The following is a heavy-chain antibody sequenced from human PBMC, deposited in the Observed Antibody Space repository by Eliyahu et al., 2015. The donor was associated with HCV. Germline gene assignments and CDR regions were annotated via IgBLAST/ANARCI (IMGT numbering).Heavy chain of an antibody. CDR1: GVSLNXYY. J-gene: IGHJ6*02. V-gene: IGHV4-4*07. Sequence: QVQLQESGPGLVKPSETLSRXXTVSGVSLNXYYWSWIRQPAGKGLEWIGRIYNSGSTDYNPSLKSRVTMSVDTSKNQFSLKLTSVTAADTAVYYCTRGSIAPDFWGQGTTVIVSS. CDR3: TRGSIAPDF. D-gene: IGHD6-6*01. CDR2: IYNSGST.